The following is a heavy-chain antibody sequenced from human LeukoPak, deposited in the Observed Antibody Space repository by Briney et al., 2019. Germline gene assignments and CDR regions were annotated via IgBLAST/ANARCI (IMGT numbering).Heavy chain of an antibody. CDR3: ARGSVVPAASDY. D-gene: IGHD2-2*01. Sequence: GGSLRLTCAASGFTFSSYWMHWVRQAPGKGLVWVSRINSDGSSTSYADSVKGRFTISRDNAKNTLYLQMNSLRAEDTAVYYCARGSVVPAASDYWGQGTLVTVSS. J-gene: IGHJ4*02. CDR1: GFTFSSYW. V-gene: IGHV3-74*01. CDR2: INSDGSST.